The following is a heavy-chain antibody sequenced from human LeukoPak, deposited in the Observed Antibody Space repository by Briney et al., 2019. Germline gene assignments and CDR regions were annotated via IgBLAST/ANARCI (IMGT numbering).Heavy chain of an antibody. CDR3: ARGTDYIDI. CDR2: IDSDGSTT. CDR1: GFTFSSYW. Sequence: GGSLRLSCAASGFTFSSYWMHWVRQAPGKGLVWVSRIDSDGSTTSYADSVKGRFTISRYNAKKTLYLQMNSLRVEDTAVYYCARGTDYIDIWGQGTMVTVSS. J-gene: IGHJ3*02. D-gene: IGHD4/OR15-4a*01. V-gene: IGHV3-74*01.